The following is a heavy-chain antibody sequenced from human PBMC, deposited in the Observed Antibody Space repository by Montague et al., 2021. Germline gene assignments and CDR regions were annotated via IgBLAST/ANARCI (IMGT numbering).Heavy chain of an antibody. D-gene: IGHD3-22*01. CDR1: GASFNYGDYY. Sequence: TLSLTCNVSGASFNYGDYYWTWIRQHPGKGLEWIGYIHYTGYTQYNPSLNSRLTLSVDTSKNQFSLMLNSVTAADTAVYYCARGDYSDIHFDSWGQGTLVTVSS. CDR3: ARGDYSDIHFDS. V-gene: IGHV4-31*03. CDR2: IHYTGYT. J-gene: IGHJ4*02.